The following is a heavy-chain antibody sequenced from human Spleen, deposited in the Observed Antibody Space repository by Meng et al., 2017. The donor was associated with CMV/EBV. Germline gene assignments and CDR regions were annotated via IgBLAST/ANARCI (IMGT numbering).Heavy chain of an antibody. CDR1: EFTFSSYA. CDR3: AKAFCTSWYREYYDA. V-gene: IGHV3-23*01. J-gene: IGHJ4*02. Sequence: GESLKISCAASEFTFSSYAMSWVRQAPGRGLAWVSAITASGGSTYYADSVKGRFTVSRDNSKNTLYLQMDSLQAEDTAVYYCAKAFCTSWYREYYDAWGQGTLVTVSS. CDR2: ITASGGST. D-gene: IGHD6-13*01.